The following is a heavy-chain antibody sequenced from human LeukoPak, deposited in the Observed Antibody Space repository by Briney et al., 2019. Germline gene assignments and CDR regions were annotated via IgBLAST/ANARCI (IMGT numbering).Heavy chain of an antibody. V-gene: IGHV4-30-2*01. D-gene: IGHD3-22*01. CDR2: IYHSGST. CDR3: ARVGHYYDSSGSRNYYMDV. J-gene: IGHJ6*03. CDR1: GGSISSGGYY. Sequence: SQTLSLTCTVSGGSISSGGYYWSWIRQPPGKGLEWIGYIYHSGSTYYNPSLKSRVTISVDRSKNQFSLKLSSVTAADTAVYYCARVGHYYDSSGSRNYYMDVWGKGTTVTVSS.